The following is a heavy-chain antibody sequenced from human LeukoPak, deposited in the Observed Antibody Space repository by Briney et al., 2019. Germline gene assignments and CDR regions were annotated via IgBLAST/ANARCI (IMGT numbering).Heavy chain of an antibody. Sequence: GASVKVSCKASGYTFTSYGISWVRQAPGQGLEWMGWISAYNGNTNYAQKLQGRVTMTTDTSTSTAYMELRSLRSDDTAVYYCARESYDILTGLIRTKRLDYWGQGTLVIVSS. CDR1: GYTFTSYG. CDR2: ISAYNGNT. V-gene: IGHV1-18*04. J-gene: IGHJ4*02. D-gene: IGHD3-9*01. CDR3: ARESYDILTGLIRTKRLDY.